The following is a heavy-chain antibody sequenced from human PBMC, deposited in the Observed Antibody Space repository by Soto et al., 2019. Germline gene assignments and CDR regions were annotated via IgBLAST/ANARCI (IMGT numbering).Heavy chain of an antibody. CDR2: IKEDGSEK. CDR3: ARGGGGWNHYYATHV. J-gene: IGHJ6*02. V-gene: IGHV3-7*03. Sequence: PGVSLRLSCVASGFPFNNYWMNWVRQTPERGLEWVAIIKEDGSEKYFVDFVRGRFTISRYNAANSVFLHMNNLRAEDTALYHCARGGGGWNHYYATHVRGQATSVPVSS. CDR1: GFPFNNYW. D-gene: IGHD1-1*01.